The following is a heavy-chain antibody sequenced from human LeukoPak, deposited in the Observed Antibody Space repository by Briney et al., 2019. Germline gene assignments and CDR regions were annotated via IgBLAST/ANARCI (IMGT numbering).Heavy chain of an antibody. V-gene: IGHV5-51*01. CDR1: GYSFTSYW. CDR2: IYPDDSDT. J-gene: IGHJ6*03. Sequence: GESLKISCKGSGYSFTSYWIGWVRQMPGKGLEWMGIIYPDDSDTRYSPSFQGQVTISADKSISTAYLQWSSLKASDTAMYYCARCYYDSSGDFLYYYYMDVWGKGTTVTVSS. D-gene: IGHD3-22*01. CDR3: ARCYYDSSGDFLYYYYMDV.